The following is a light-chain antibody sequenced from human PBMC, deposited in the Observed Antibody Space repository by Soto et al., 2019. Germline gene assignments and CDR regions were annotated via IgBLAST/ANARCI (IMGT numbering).Light chain of an antibody. CDR3: QQYNNWPPRIT. J-gene: IGKJ5*01. CDR1: QSVTSN. CDR2: GAS. Sequence: EIVMTQSPATLSVSPGERATLSCWASQSVTSNLAWYQQKPGQAPRLLIYGASTRATGIPARFSGSGSGTEITLTISSLQSEDFAVYYCQQYNNWPPRITFGQGTRLEIK. V-gene: IGKV3-15*01.